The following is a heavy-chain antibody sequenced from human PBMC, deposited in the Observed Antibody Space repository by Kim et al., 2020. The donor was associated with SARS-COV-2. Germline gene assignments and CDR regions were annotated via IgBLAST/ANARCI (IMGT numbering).Heavy chain of an antibody. CDR1: GFTFDDYT. V-gene: IGHV3-43*01. Sequence: GGSLRLSCAASGFTFDDYTMHWVRQAPGKGLEWVSLISWDGGSTYYADSVKGRFTISRDNSKNSLYLQMNSLRTEDTALYYCAKDMVRGVLGDLYGMDVWGQWTTVTVSS. CDR3: AKDMVRGVLGDLYGMDV. J-gene: IGHJ6*02. CDR2: ISWDGGST. D-gene: IGHD3-10*01.